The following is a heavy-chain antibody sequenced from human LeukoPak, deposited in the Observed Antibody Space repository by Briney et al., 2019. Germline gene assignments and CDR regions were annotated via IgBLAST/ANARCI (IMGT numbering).Heavy chain of an antibody. D-gene: IGHD2-15*01. CDR2: INSNSGRT. V-gene: IGHV1-2*02. J-gene: IGHJ5*01. CDR1: GYTFTDYY. CDR3: ARGRKYGCSGGSCYADS. Sequence: ASVKVSCKASGYTFTDYYLHWVRQAPGQGLEWMGWINSNSGRTHYIQDFQGRVTMTRDTSISTAYMEVSRLRSDDTAVYYCARGRKYGCSGGSCYADSWGQGTLVTVSS.